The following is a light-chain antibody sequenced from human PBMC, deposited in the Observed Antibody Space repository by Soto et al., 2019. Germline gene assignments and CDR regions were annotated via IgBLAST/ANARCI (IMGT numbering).Light chain of an antibody. Sequence: SPGERATLSCRASQSVSSYLAWYQQKPGQAPRLLIYDASNRATGIPARFSGSGSGTEFTLTISSLQSEDFAVYYCQQYNNWPPFGQGTRLEIK. CDR3: QQYNNWPP. CDR2: DAS. J-gene: IGKJ5*01. V-gene: IGKV3D-15*01. CDR1: QSVSSY.